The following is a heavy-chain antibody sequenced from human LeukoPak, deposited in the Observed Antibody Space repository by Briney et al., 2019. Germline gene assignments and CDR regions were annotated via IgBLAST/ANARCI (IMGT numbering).Heavy chain of an antibody. CDR2: ISISSGGI. J-gene: IGHJ4*02. D-gene: IGHD6-13*01. CDR1: GFTFSTSS. Sequence: GGSLRLSCAASGFTFSTSSMNWVREAPGKGLEWVSSISISSGGIYYADSVKGRFTISRDNAKNTLYLQMNSLRVEDTAVYYCARGSSWSLDYWGQGTLVTVSS. V-gene: IGHV3-48*01. CDR3: ARGSSWSLDY.